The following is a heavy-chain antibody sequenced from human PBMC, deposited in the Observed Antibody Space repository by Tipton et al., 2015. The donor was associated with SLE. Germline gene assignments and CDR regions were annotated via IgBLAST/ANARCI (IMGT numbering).Heavy chain of an antibody. CDR3: ATGYGDDDFYYYYYMDV. J-gene: IGHJ6*03. D-gene: IGHD4-17*01. CDR2: MFRSGST. V-gene: IGHV4-61*02. Sequence: TLSLTCTVSGGSIRSGNHYWSWIRQPAGKGLEWIGRMFRSGSTNYNPSLKSRVTISLDRSKNQFSLNPYSATAADTAVYYCATGYGDDDFYYYYYMDVWGKGITVTVSS. CDR1: GGSIRSGNHY.